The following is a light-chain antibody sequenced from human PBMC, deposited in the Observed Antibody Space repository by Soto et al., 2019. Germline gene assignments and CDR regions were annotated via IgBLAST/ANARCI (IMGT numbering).Light chain of an antibody. CDR1: QSLVHSNGYNY. CDR2: MGS. J-gene: IGKJ2*01. CDR3: MQTLQSRT. V-gene: IGKV2-28*01. Sequence: DIVVTQSPLSLPVTPGEPASISCRSSQSLVHSNGYNYLDWYLQKPGQSHQLLIYMGSYRASGVPDRFSGSGSGTDFTLKISRVEAEDFGVYYCMQTLQSRTFGQGTKLEIK.